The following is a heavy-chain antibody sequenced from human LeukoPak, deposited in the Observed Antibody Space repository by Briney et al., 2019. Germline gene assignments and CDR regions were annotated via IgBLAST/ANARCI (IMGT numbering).Heavy chain of an antibody. D-gene: IGHD2-2*01. CDR1: GYTFTGYY. V-gene: IGHV1-2*02. CDR2: INPNSGGT. J-gene: IGHJ4*02. CDR3: ARAPYCSSTSCYSYYFDY. Sequence: GASVKVSCKASGYTFTGYYMHWVRQAPGQGLEWMGWINPNSGGTNYAQKFQGRVTMTRDTSISTAYMELSRLRSGDTAVYYCARAPYCSSTSCYSYYFDYWGQGTLVTVSS.